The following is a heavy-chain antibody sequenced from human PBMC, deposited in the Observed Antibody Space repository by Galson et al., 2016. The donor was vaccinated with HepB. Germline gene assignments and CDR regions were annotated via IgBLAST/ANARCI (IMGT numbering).Heavy chain of an antibody. CDR1: GFTFSNYA. CDR3: AKVLPYSAGHGMDV. V-gene: IGHV3-23*01. CDR2: ISDSGAGT. J-gene: IGHJ6*01. D-gene: IGHD6-13*01. Sequence: LRLSCAASGFTFSNYALSWVRQAPGKGLEWVSVISDSGAGTYYADSVKGRFTISRDNSKNTLYLQMNSLRAEDTAVYYCAKVLPYSAGHGMDVRGQGTTVTVSS.